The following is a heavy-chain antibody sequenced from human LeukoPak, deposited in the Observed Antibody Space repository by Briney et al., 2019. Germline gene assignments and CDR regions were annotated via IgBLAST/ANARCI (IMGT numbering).Heavy chain of an antibody. D-gene: IGHD5-18*01. CDR2: ISYDGSSK. J-gene: IGHJ6*02. CDR3: AKVARYSYGPNYYYGMDV. V-gene: IGHV3-30*18. CDR1: GFTFSSYG. Sequence: GGSLRLSCAASGFTFSSYGMHWVRQAPGKGLEWVAVISYDGSSKYYADSVKGRFTISRDNSKNTLYLQMNSLRAEDTAVYYCAKVARYSYGPNYYYGMDVWGQGTTVTVSS.